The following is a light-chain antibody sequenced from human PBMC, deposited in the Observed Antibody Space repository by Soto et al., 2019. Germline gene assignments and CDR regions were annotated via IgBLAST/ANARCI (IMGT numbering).Light chain of an antibody. CDR1: QSVSRN. J-gene: IGKJ4*01. CDR2: GAS. CDR3: QQYHNWLT. Sequence: EIVMTQSPATLSVSLGERATLSCRASQSVSRNLAWYQLKPGQAPRLLIYGASTRATGIPARFSGSGSGTDFTLTISSLQSEDFAVYYCQQYHNWLTFGGGTKVDIK. V-gene: IGKV3-15*01.